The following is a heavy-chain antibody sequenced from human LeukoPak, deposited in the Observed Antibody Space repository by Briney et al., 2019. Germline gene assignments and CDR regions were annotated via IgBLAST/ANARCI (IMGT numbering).Heavy chain of an antibody. CDR2: LYYSGRT. D-gene: IGHD6-19*01. CDR3: ARHVSAYSSGLPYYMDV. CDR1: GDSISSYF. J-gene: IGHJ6*03. V-gene: IGHV4-59*08. Sequence: SETLSLTCTVSGDSISSYFWCWIRQPPGKGLEWIGCLYYSGRTNYSPSLTSRVTLSADTSKNQFSLKLSSVTAADTAVFYCARHVSAYSSGLPYYMDVWGKGTTVTVSS.